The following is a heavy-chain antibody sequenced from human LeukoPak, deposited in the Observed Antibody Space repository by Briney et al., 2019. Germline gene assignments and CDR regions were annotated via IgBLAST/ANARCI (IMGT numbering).Heavy chain of an antibody. J-gene: IGHJ4*02. D-gene: IGHD6-19*01. CDR3: ARLYSSGWRYFDY. Sequence: GGSLRLSCAASGFTFSSYSMNWVRQAPGKGLEWVSYISSTSSTIFYADSVKGRFTISRDNAKNSLYLHMNSLRVEDTAVYYCARLYSSGWRYFDYWGQGTLVTVSS. V-gene: IGHV3-48*01. CDR1: GFTFSSYS. CDR2: ISSTSSTI.